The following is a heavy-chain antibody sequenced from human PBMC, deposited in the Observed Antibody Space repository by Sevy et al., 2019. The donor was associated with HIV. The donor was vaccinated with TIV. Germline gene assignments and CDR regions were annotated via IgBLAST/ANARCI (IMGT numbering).Heavy chain of an antibody. J-gene: IGHJ6*02. V-gene: IGHV3-15*01. CDR3: ASVVKNDFWDGHVNYYGLDV. CDR2: IKSKTEGGTA. D-gene: IGHD3-3*01. Sequence: GESLKISCAASGFTFNYAWMSWVRQAPGKGLEWVGRIKSKTEGGTADYAAHVKGRFTISRDDSENTLYLKMNSLKTEDTAVYYCASVVKNDFWDGHVNYYGLDVWGQGTTVTVSS. CDR1: GFTFNYAW.